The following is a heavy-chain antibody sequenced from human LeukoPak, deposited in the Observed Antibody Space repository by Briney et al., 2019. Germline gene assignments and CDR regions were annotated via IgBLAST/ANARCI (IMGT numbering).Heavy chain of an antibody. J-gene: IGHJ3*02. CDR2: ISHSGTT. V-gene: IGHV4-61*01. Sequence: SETLSLTCTVSGGSVSSGSYYWSWIRQPPGKGLEWIGYISHSGTTNNNPSLKSRVTISVDTSKNQLSLNVRSLTAADTAVYYCARGMGGFEIWGQGTMVTVSS. D-gene: IGHD1-26*01. CDR1: GGSVSSGSYY. CDR3: ARGMGGFEI.